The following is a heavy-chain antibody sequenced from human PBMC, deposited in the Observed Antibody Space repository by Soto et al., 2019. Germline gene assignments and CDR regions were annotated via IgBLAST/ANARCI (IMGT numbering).Heavy chain of an antibody. Sequence: GGSLRLSCAASGFTFSSYWMSWVRQAPGKGLEWVANIKQDGSEKYYVDSVKGRFTISRDNAKNSLYLQMNSLRAEDTAVYYCARGLAMVRGVILVAGAFDIWGQGTMVTVSS. D-gene: IGHD3-10*01. CDR1: GFTFSSYW. CDR3: ARGLAMVRGVILVAGAFDI. J-gene: IGHJ3*02. CDR2: IKQDGSEK. V-gene: IGHV3-7*01.